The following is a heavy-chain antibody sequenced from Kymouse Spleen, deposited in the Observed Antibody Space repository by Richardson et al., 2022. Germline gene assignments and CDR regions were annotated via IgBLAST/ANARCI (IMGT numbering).Heavy chain of an antibody. Sequence: EVQLVESGGGLVQPGRSLRLSCAASGFTFDDYAMHWVRQAPGKGLEWVSGISWNSGSIGYADSVKGRFTISRDNAKNSLYLQMNSLRAEDTALYYCAKDKGYGPHFDYWGQGTLVTVSS. V-gene: IGHV3-9*01. CDR2: ISWNSGSI. CDR1: GFTFDDYA. D-gene: IGHD5-18,IGHD5-18*01. J-gene: IGHJ4*02. CDR3: AKDKGYGPHFDY.